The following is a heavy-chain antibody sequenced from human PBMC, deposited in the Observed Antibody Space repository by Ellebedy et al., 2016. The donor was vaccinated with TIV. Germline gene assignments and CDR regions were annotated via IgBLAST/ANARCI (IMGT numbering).Heavy chain of an antibody. Sequence: GESLKISXAASGFTFSSYGMHWVRQAPGKGLEWVAVIWYDGSNKYYADSVKGRFTISRDNSKNTLYLQMNSLRAEDTAVYYCARETPEARRPYYYYYMDVWGKGTTVTVSS. CDR3: ARETPEARRPYYYYYMDV. CDR2: IWYDGSNK. CDR1: GFTFSSYG. D-gene: IGHD1-1*01. J-gene: IGHJ6*03. V-gene: IGHV3-33*01.